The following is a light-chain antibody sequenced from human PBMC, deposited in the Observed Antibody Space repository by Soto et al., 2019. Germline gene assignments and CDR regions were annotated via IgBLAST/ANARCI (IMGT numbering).Light chain of an antibody. V-gene: IGKV3-15*01. J-gene: IGKJ4*01. Sequence: VLTKNPATLSVSPGERATLSCRASQSVTNSYLAWYQQKPGQAPRLLIFGASTRAAGIPARFSGSGSGTEFTLTISSLQSEDFAVYYCQQYSNWPLTFGGGTKVDVK. CDR1: QSVTNSY. CDR3: QQYSNWPLT. CDR2: GAS.